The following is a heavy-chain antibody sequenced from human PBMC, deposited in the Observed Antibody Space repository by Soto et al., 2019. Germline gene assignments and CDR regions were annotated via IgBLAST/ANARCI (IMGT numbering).Heavy chain of an antibody. CDR1: GHSISADY. CDR3: ARDVGGSVVPHWFDP. D-gene: IGHD3-22*01. J-gene: IGHJ5*02. Sequence: QVQLQESGPGLVKASETLSLSCTVSGHSISADYWSWIRQPAGKRLEWIGRVDASGNTNYNPSLKSLVTMSFDTSKNQFFLKVRSVTAADTAMYFCARDVGGSVVPHWFDPWGQGALVTVSS. V-gene: IGHV4-4*07. CDR2: VDASGNT.